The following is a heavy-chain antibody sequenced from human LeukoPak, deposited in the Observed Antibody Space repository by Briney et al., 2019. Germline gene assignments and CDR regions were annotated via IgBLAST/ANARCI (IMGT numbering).Heavy chain of an antibody. CDR3: AREPRVGESTSNF. J-gene: IGHJ4*02. CDR1: GGTFSSFA. D-gene: IGHD3-16*01. CDR2: IIPTPSVP. V-gene: IGHV1-69*01. Sequence: AASVKVSCKASGGTFSSFAIGWVRQAPGQGLEWMGGIIPTPSVPNYAQKFRDRLTISADESARTAYLELSSLTSDDTAVYYCAREPRVGESTSNFWGQGTLVTVSS.